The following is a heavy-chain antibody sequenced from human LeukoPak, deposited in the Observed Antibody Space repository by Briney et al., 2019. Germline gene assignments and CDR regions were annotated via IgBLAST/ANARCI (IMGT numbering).Heavy chain of an antibody. J-gene: IGHJ6*02. CDR2: ISYDGSNK. CDR3: AKDDSSGYYWVFYYYGMDG. D-gene: IGHD3-22*01. Sequence: GGSLRLSCAASGFTFSSYGMHWVRQAPGKGLEWVAVISYDGSNKYYADSVKGRFTISRDNSKNTLYLQMNSLRAEDTAVYYCAKDDSSGYYWVFYYYGMDGWGQGTTVTVSS. CDR1: GFTFSSYG. V-gene: IGHV3-30*18.